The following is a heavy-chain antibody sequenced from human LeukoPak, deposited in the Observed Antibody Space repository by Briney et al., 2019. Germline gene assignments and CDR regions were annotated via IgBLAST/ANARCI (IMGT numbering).Heavy chain of an antibody. J-gene: IGHJ3*02. V-gene: IGHV4-59*01. D-gene: IGHD5-12*01. Sequence: SETLSLTCTVSGGSISSYYWSWIRQPPGKGLEWIGYIYYSGSTNYNPSLKSRVTISVDTSKNQFSLKLSPVTAADTAVYYCERATLKAGNDAFDIWGQGTMVTVSS. CDR2: IYYSGST. CDR3: ERATLKAGNDAFDI. CDR1: GGSISSYY.